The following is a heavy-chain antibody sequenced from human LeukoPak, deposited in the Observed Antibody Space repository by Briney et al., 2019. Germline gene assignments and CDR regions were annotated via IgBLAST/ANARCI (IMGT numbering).Heavy chain of an antibody. CDR2: ISSSSSYT. V-gene: IGHV3-11*06. CDR1: GFTISDYY. J-gene: IGHJ4*02. D-gene: IGHD2/OR15-2a*01. CDR3: ARDHQYYFDH. Sequence: PGGSLRLSCAASGFTISDYYMSWIRQAPGKGLEWVSYISSSSSYTNYADSVKGRFTISRDNAKNSLYLQMNSLRDEDTAVYYCARDHQYYFDHWGQGTLVTVSS.